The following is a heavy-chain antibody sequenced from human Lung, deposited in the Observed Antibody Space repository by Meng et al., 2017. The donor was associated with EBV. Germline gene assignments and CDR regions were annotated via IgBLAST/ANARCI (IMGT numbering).Heavy chain of an antibody. Sequence: FLLSNAWMNWVRQAPGKGLEWVGRIRSQGDDEATDYAVPVRGRFILSRDDSRNTLFLQMNSLKIEDTAGYYCVRNQRGGRRDFDDWGQGTLVTVSS. CDR2: IRSQGDDEAT. V-gene: IGHV3-15*07. J-gene: IGHJ4*02. CDR1: FLLSNAW. CDR3: VRNQRGGRRDFDD. D-gene: IGHD5-12*01.